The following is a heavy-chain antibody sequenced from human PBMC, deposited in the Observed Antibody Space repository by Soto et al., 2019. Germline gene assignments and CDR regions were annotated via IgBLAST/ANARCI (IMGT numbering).Heavy chain of an antibody. Sequence: GGSLRLSCAASGFTFSSYSMNWVRQAPGKGLEWVSYINSSSSTIYYTDSVKGRFTISRDNAKNSLYLQMNSLRDEDTAVYYCAREGHSSGWYYFDYWGQGTLVTVSS. CDR1: GFTFSSYS. CDR2: INSSSSTI. V-gene: IGHV3-48*02. J-gene: IGHJ4*02. D-gene: IGHD6-19*01. CDR3: AREGHSSGWYYFDY.